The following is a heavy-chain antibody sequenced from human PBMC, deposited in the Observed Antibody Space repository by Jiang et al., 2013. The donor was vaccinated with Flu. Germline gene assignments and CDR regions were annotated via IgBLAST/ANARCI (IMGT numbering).Heavy chain of an antibody. CDR1: GFTFSSYG. CDR2: IWYDGSNE. J-gene: IGHJ4*02. Sequence: VQLVESGGGVVQPGRSLRLSCAASGFTFSSYGMHWVRQAPGKGLEWVAVIWYDGSNEYYVDAVRGRFTISRDNSKNTVYLQMNSLRAEDTAVHYCARGGSGGYYFDYWGQGTLVTVSS. CDR3: ARGGSGGYYFDY. V-gene: IGHV3-33*01. D-gene: IGHD2-15*01.